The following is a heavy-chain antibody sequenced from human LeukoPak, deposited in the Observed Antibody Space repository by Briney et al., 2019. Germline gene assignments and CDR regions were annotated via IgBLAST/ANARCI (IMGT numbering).Heavy chain of an antibody. CDR2: TNHSGST. CDR3: ARRMVRGFPVK. D-gene: IGHD3-10*01. CDR1: GGSFSGYY. Sequence: SETLSLTCAVYGGSFSGYYWSWIRQPPGKGLEWIGETNHSGSTNYNPSLKSRVTISVDTSKNQFSLKLSSVTAADTAVYYCARRMVRGFPVKWGQGTLVTVSP. J-gene: IGHJ4*02. V-gene: IGHV4-34*01.